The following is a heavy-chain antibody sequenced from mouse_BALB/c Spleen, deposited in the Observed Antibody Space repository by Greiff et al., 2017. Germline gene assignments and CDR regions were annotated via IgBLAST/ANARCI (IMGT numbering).Heavy chain of an antibody. Sequence: DGKLVESGGGLVKPGGSLKLSCAASGFTFSSYAMSWVRQTPEKRLEWVATISSGGSYTYYPDSVKGRFTISRDNAKNTLYLQMSSLRSEDTAMYYCARLNIGYFDYWGQGTTLTVSS. D-gene: IGHD2-14*01. CDR2: ISSGGSYT. CDR1: GFTFSSYA. J-gene: IGHJ2*01. CDR3: ARLNIGYFDY. V-gene: IGHV5-9-3*01.